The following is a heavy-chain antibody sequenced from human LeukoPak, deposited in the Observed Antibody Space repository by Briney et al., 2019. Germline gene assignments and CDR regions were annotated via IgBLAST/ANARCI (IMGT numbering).Heavy chain of an antibody. CDR2: ISSSGSTI. CDR1: GFTFSDYY. D-gene: IGHD3-22*01. CDR3: AKDLSSSGYYGIYYYGMDV. J-gene: IGHJ6*02. V-gene: IGHV3-11*04. Sequence: PGGSLRLSCAASGFTFSDYYMSWIRQAPGKGLEWVSYISSSGSTIYYADSVKGRFTISRDNAKNSLYLQMNSLRAEDTAVYYCAKDLSSSGYYGIYYYGMDVWGQGTTVTVSS.